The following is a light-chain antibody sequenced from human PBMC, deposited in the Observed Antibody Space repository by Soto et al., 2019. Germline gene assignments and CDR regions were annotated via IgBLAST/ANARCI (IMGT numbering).Light chain of an antibody. CDR2: AAS. Sequence: DIQLTQSPSSLSASVGDRVTITCRASQRISNYLSWYQQKPGKAPKLLIYAASSLQSGVPSRFSGSGSGTDFTLTISSLQPEEFATYYCQQSYSTQFAFGPGTKVDIK. CDR3: QQSYSTQFA. J-gene: IGKJ3*01. V-gene: IGKV1-39*01. CDR1: QRISNY.